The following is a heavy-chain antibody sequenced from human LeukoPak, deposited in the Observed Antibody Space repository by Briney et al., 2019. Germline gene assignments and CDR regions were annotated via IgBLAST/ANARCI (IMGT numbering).Heavy chain of an antibody. J-gene: IGHJ4*02. CDR3: ARVTGYMIEDYFDY. D-gene: IGHD3-22*01. Sequence: SETLSLTCAVYGGSFSGYSWNWIRQPPGKGLEWIGEISHSGITNYNPSLKSRVTISVDTSKNQFSLKLSSVTAADTAVYYCARVTGYMIEDYFDYWGQGTLVTVSS. CDR1: GGSFSGYS. CDR2: ISHSGIT. V-gene: IGHV4-34*01.